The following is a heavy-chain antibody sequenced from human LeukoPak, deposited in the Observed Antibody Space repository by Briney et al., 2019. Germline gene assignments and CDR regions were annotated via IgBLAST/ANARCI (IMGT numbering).Heavy chain of an antibody. CDR2: IYYSGST. CDR3: ARTRSPGGAFDI. V-gene: IGHV4-59*01. J-gene: IGHJ3*02. Sequence: PSETLSLTCTVSGGPISSYYWSWIRQPPGKGLEWVGYIYYSGSTNYNPSLKSRVTISVDTSKNQFSLKLSSVTAADTAVYYCARTRSPGGAFDIWGQGTMVTVSS. CDR1: GGPISSYY. D-gene: IGHD3-10*01.